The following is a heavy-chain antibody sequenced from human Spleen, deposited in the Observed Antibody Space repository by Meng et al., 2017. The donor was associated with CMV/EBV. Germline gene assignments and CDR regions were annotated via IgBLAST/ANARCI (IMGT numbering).Heavy chain of an antibody. D-gene: IGHD4-11*01. CDR3: ARLDDYSIPGLDH. CDR1: RYNFVDRY. J-gene: IGHJ4*02. Sequence: ASRYNFVDRYLNWVRQAPGQGLEWMGRLNPYSGDTKYAQKFQGRVTMTRDTSIGTAYMVLDSLTHDDTAVYYCARLDDYSIPGLDHWGQGTLVTVSS. CDR2: LNPYSGDT. V-gene: IGHV1-2*02.